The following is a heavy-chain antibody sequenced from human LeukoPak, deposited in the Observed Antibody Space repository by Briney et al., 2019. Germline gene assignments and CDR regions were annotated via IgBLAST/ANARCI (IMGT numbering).Heavy chain of an antibody. Sequence: SETLSLTCAVYGGSFSGYYWSWIRQPPGKGLERIGEINHSGSTNYNPSLKSRVTISVDTSKNQFSLKLSSVTAADTAVYYCARGSPTVYYYYYYGMDVWGQGTTVTVSS. V-gene: IGHV4-34*01. D-gene: IGHD4-17*01. CDR1: GGSFSGYY. J-gene: IGHJ6*02. CDR2: INHSGST. CDR3: ARGSPTVYYYYYYGMDV.